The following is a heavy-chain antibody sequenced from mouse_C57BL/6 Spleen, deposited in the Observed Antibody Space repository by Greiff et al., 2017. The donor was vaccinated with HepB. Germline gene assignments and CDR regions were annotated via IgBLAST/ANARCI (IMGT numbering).Heavy chain of an antibody. J-gene: IGHJ1*03. Sequence: EVQLQQSGAELVKPGASVKLSCTASGFNIKDYYMHWVKQRTEQGLEWIGRIDPEDGETKYAPKFQGKATITADTSSNTAYLQLSSLTSEDTAVYYCAFITTVVDPYWYFDVWGTVTTVTVSS. D-gene: IGHD1-1*01. CDR1: GFNIKDYY. V-gene: IGHV14-2*01. CDR2: IDPEDGET. CDR3: AFITTVVDPYWYFDV.